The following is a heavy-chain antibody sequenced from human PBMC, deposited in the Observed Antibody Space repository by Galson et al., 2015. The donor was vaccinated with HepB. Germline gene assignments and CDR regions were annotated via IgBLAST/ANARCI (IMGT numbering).Heavy chain of an antibody. Sequence: PALVKPTQTLTLTCTFSGFSLSTSGVGVGWIRQPPGKALEWLALIYWNDDKRYSPSLKSRLTITKDTSKNQVVLTMTNMDPVDTATYYCAHSTLAYYYDSSGYFDAFDIWGQGTMVTVSS. CDR3: AHSTLAYYYDSSGYFDAFDI. D-gene: IGHD3-22*01. J-gene: IGHJ3*02. CDR2: IYWNDDK. CDR1: GFSLSTSGVG. V-gene: IGHV2-5*01.